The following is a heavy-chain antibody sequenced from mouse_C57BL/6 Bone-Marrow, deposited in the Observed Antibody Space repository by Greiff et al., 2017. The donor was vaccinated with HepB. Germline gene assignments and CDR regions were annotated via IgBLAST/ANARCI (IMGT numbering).Heavy chain of an antibody. CDR2: IRSKSSNYAT. CDR1: GFTFNTYA. V-gene: IGHV10-3*01. J-gene: IGHJ4*01. CDR3: VRDLLPDYGNYFYAMDY. D-gene: IGHD2-1*01. Sequence: DVMLVESGGGLVQPKGSLKLSCAASGFTFNTYAMHWVRQAPGKGLEWVARIRSKSSNYATYYADSVKDRFTISRDDSQSMLYLQMNNLTTEDTAMYYCVRDLLPDYGNYFYAMDYWGQGTSVTVSS.